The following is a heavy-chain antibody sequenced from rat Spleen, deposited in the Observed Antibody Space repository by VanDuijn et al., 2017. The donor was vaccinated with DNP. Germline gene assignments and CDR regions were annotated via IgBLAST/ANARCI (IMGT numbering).Heavy chain of an antibody. J-gene: IGHJ2*01. CDR2: IGSAAYAP. CDR1: GFTFSAYD. D-gene: IGHD4-3*01. CDR3: VRWNSGHFDY. V-gene: IGHV5-22*01. Sequence: EVQLVESGGGLVQPGRSLKLSCAASGFTFSAYDMAWVRQAPAKGLEWVAYIGSAAYAPYYGDSVKGRFTISRDNAKSTLYLQMNSLRSEDMATYYCVRWNSGHFDYWGQGVMVTVSS.